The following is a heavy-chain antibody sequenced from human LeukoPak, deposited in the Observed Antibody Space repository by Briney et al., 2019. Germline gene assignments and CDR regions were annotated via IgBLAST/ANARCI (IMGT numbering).Heavy chain of an antibody. CDR2: ISGSSSTI. CDR3: ARVPDYGVNFDY. Sequence: AGGSLRLSCAASGFTFSSYSMNWVRQAPGKRLEWVSYISGSSSTIYYADSGKGRFTISRDNAKNSLYLQMNSLRAEDTAVYYCARVPDYGVNFDYWGQGTLVTVSS. J-gene: IGHJ4*02. D-gene: IGHD4-17*01. V-gene: IGHV3-48*01. CDR1: GFTFSSYS.